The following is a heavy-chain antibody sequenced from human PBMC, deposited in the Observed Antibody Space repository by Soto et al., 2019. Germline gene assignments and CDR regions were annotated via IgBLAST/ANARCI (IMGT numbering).Heavy chain of an antibody. CDR2: IYYSGST. V-gene: IGHV4-59*01. J-gene: IGHJ6*01. CDR1: GGSISSYY. Sequence: PSLTCTVSGGSISSYYLSWIRQPPGKGLEWIGYIYYSGSTNYTPSLKSRVTISVDTSKNQFSLKLSSVTAADTAVYYCATNSGGYYYYDMDVWGQGTTV. CDR3: ATNSGGYYYYDMDV. D-gene: IGHD1-1*01.